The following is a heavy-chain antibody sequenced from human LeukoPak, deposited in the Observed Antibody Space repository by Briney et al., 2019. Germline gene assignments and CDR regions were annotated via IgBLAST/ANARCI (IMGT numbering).Heavy chain of an antibody. D-gene: IGHD3-10*01. CDR3: ARGFRGMYYDY. CDR2: IHYSGST. CDR1: DDSITMYY. J-gene: IGHJ4*02. V-gene: IGHV4-59*08. Sequence: KPSETLSLTCSVSDDSITMYYWTWIRQSPGMGLEWIGYIHYSGSTHYNPSLKSRVTISVDTSKNQFSLKLSSVTAADTAVYYCARGFRGMYYDYWGQGTLVTVSS.